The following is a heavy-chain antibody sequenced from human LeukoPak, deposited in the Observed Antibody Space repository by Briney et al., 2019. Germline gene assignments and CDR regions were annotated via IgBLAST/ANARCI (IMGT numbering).Heavy chain of an antibody. CDR2: IYPGDSDT. V-gene: IGHV5-51*01. Sequence: GESLKISCKGSGYSFSTSWIGWVRQMPGKGLEWMGIIYPGDSDTRYSPSFQGQVTISADKSISTAYLQWSSLKASDTAMYYCARHIATDYFDYWGPGTLVTVSS. J-gene: IGHJ4*02. CDR1: GYSFSTSW. CDR3: ARHIATDYFDY. D-gene: IGHD6-13*01.